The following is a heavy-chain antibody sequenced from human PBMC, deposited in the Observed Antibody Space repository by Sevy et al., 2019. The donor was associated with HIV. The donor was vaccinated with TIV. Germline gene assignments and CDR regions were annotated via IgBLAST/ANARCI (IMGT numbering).Heavy chain of an antibody. V-gene: IGHV3-30-3*01. Sequence: GGSLRLSCAASGFTFSSYAMHWVRQAPGKGLGWVAVISYDGSNKYYADSVKGRFTISRDNSKNTLYLQMNSLRAEDTAVYYCARARYCTNGVCSYFDYWGQRTLVTVSS. J-gene: IGHJ4*02. D-gene: IGHD2-8*01. CDR3: ARARYCTNGVCSYFDY. CDR2: ISYDGSNK. CDR1: GFTFSSYA.